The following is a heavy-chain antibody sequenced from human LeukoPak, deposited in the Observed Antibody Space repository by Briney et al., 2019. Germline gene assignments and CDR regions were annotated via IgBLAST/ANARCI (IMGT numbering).Heavy chain of an antibody. J-gene: IGHJ4*02. Sequence: SETLSLTCTVSGGSISSSSYYWGWIRQPPGKGLEWIGSIYYSGSTYYNPSLKSRVTISVDTSKNQFSLKLSSVTAADTAVYYCARYYYDSSGVDGFDYWGQGTLVTVSS. D-gene: IGHD3-22*01. CDR2: IYYSGST. V-gene: IGHV4-39*01. CDR3: ARYYYDSSGVDGFDY. CDR1: GGSISSSSYY.